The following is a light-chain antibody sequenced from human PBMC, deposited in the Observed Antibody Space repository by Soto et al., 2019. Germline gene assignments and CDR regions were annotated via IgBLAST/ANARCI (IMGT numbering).Light chain of an antibody. V-gene: IGKV3-15*01. J-gene: IGKJ1*01. CDR2: RAS. CDR1: HYVYSN. CDR3: QQYHNLWT. Sequence: DIVVTQSRATLSVSPGERATLSCTASHYVYSNVAWFQQRPGQAPRLLIYRASTRATGTPARFSGSGSGTEFTLTITSLQSEDFALYYCQQYHNLWTFGRGTKVDIK.